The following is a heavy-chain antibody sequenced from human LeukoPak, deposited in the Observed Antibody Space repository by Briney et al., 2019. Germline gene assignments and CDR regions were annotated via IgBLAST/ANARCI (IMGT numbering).Heavy chain of an antibody. V-gene: IGHV3-48*04. CDR3: ARASTITVRPGGYYHYYMDV. J-gene: IGHJ6*03. Sequence: GGTLRFSCAASGFTFSYYSLNWLRQAPGKGLEGVSYISISTSTIYYADHVKGRFTITSDNDKNSQYLQMNSLRAEGTAVYYCARASTITVRPGGYYHYYMDVWGKGTTVTVSS. CDR2: ISISTSTI. D-gene: IGHD6-6*01. CDR1: GFTFSYYS.